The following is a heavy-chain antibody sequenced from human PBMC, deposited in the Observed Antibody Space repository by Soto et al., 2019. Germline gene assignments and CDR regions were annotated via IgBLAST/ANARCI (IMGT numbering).Heavy chain of an antibody. J-gene: IGHJ5*02. V-gene: IGHV4-4*07. CDR3: ARVRGVVVVPAAEEDWFDP. CDR1: GGSISSYY. Sequence: SETLSLTCTVSGGSISSYYWSWIRQPAGKGLEWIGRIYTSGSTNYNPSLKSRVTMSVDTSKNQFSLKLSSVTAAETAVYYCARVRGVVVVPAAEEDWFDPWGKGTLVTVSS. CDR2: IYTSGST. D-gene: IGHD2-2*01.